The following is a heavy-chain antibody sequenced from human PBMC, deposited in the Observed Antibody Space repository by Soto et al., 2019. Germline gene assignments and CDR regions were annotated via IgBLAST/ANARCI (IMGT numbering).Heavy chain of an antibody. CDR2: ISYDGSNK. V-gene: IGHV3-30*18. Sequence: QVQLVESGGGVVQPGRSLRLSCAASGFTFSSYGMHWVRQAPGKGLEWVAVISYDGSNKYYADSVKGRLTISRDNSKNTLYLQMNSLRAEDTAVYYGAKGWQLVSNFDYWGQGTLVTVSS. CDR3: AKGWQLVSNFDY. D-gene: IGHD6-6*01. J-gene: IGHJ4*02. CDR1: GFTFSSYG.